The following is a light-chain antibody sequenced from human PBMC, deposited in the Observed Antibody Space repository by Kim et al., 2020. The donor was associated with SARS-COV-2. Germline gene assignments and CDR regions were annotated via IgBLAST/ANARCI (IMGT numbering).Light chain of an antibody. V-gene: IGLV3-19*01. J-gene: IGLJ3*02. Sequence: SSELTQDPAVSVALGQTVRITCQGDSLRSYYASWYQQKPGQAPVLVIYGKNNRPSGIPDRFSGSSSGNTASLTITGAQAEDEADYYCNSRDSGVNHVVF. CDR2: GKN. CDR3: NSRDSGVNHVV. CDR1: SLRSYY.